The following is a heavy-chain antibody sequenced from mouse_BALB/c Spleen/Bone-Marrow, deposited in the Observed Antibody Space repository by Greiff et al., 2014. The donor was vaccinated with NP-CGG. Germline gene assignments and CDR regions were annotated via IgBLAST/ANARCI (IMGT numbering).Heavy chain of an antibody. V-gene: IGHV1-54*01. CDR3: IRELVRGFGY. CDR2: INPGSGGA. CDR1: GYAFTNYF. Sequence: QVHVKQSGAELVRPGTPVKVSCKASGYAFTNYFMEWVRQKPGQGLEWIGVINPGSGGANYNEKFKGKAILTADKSSSTAYMQLSSLTSDDSAVYFCIRELVRGFGYWGQGTHVTVSA. J-gene: IGHJ3*01. D-gene: IGHD2-14*01.